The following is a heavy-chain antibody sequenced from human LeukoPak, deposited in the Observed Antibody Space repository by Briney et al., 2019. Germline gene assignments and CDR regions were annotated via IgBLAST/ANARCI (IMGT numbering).Heavy chain of an antibody. CDR1: GGSISIYY. CDR3: ARGGGYASPIGY. Sequence: PSETLSLTCTVSGGSISIYYWSWIRQPPGKGLEWIGYIYYSGSTNYNPSLKSRVTISVDTSKNQFSLKLSSVTAADTAVYYCARGGGYASPIGYWGQGALVTVSS. V-gene: IGHV4-59*08. D-gene: IGHD5-12*01. J-gene: IGHJ4*02. CDR2: IYYSGST.